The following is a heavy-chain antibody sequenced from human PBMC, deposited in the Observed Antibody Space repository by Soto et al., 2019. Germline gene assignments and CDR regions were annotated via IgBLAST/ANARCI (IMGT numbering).Heavy chain of an antibody. D-gene: IGHD1-26*01. J-gene: IGHJ3*02. CDR2: INAGNSNT. CDR3: ALSGATYAFDI. V-gene: IGHV1-3*01. Sequence: ASVKVSCKASGYAFTSYTMHWVRQAPGQSLEWMGWINAGNSNTKYSQKFQGRVTITRDTSASTAYVDLSSLRSDDTAVYYCALSGATYAFDIWGQGTMVTVSS. CDR1: GYAFTSYT.